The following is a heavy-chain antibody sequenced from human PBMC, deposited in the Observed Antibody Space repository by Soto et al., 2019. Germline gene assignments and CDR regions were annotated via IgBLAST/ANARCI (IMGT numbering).Heavy chain of an antibody. V-gene: IGHV1-69*01. CDR3: ARGIVVVRGTWFDP. Sequence: QVQLVQSGAEVRKPGSSVKVSCKASGGTFSRHAISWVRQAPGQGLEWMGGIIPIFGTANHAQKFQGRVTIIADESKSAVYMELSSLRSEDTAVYYCARGIVVVRGTWFDPWGQGTLVTVSS. CDR1: GGTFSRHA. J-gene: IGHJ5*02. CDR2: IIPIFGTA. D-gene: IGHD3-22*01.